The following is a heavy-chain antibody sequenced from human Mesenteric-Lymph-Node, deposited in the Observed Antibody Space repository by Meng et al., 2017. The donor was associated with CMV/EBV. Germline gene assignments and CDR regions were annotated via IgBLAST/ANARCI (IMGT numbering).Heavy chain of an antibody. CDR2: IQYDGSKK. CDR1: GFTFSGYG. J-gene: IGHJ4*02. CDR3: AKDNPNWGFDGGFDY. D-gene: IGHD7-27*01. Sequence: GGSLRLSCAASGFTFSGYGMHWVRQAPGKGLEWVTFIQYDGSKKYYTDSVKGRFTISRDNSKNTLYLQMNSLRGEDTAVYYCAKDNPNWGFDGGFDYWGQGTLVTVSS. V-gene: IGHV3-30*02.